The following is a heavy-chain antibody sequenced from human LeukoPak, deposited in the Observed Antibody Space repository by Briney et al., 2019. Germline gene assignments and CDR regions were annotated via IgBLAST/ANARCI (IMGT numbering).Heavy chain of an antibody. J-gene: IGHJ4*02. CDR3: ATGALYSSSSVGY. D-gene: IGHD6-6*01. CDR1: GFTFRTYS. Sequence: PGGSLRLSCAASGFTFRTYSMNWVRQAPGRGLEWLSYISSSSRTIYYADSVKGRFTASRDNAKNSLYLQMNSLRAEDTAVYYCATGALYSSSSVGYWGQGTLVTVSS. CDR2: ISSSSRTI. V-gene: IGHV3-48*04.